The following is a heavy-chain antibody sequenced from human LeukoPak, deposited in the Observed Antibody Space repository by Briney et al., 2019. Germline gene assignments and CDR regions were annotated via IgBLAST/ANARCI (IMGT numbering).Heavy chain of an antibody. CDR1: GGTFNNYT. J-gene: IGHJ3*02. Sequence: SVKVSCKASGGTFNNYTISWVRQAPGQGLEWMGGIIPIFGTANYAQKFQGRVTITADKSTSTVYMDLSSLRSEDTAVYYCARSTPRDSDAFDIWGQGTMVTVSS. CDR2: IIPIFGTA. D-gene: IGHD2-15*01. CDR3: ARSTPRDSDAFDI. V-gene: IGHV1-69*06.